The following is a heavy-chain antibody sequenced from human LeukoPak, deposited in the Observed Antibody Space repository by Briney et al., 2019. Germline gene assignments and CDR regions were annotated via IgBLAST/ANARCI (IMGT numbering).Heavy chain of an antibody. Sequence: SETLSLTCTVSGGSISSSSYYWGWIRQPPGKGLEWIGSIYYSGSTYYNPSLKSRVTISVDTSKNQFSLKLSSVTAADTAVYYCARDYGLLAPDYWGQGTLVTVSS. CDR3: ARDYGLLAPDY. CDR1: GGSISSSSYY. CDR2: IYYSGST. V-gene: IGHV4-39*07. J-gene: IGHJ4*02. D-gene: IGHD3-22*01.